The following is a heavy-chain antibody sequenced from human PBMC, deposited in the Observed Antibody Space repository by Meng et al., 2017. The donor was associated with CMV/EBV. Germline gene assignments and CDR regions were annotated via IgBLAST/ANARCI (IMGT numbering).Heavy chain of an antibody. Sequence: ASVKVSCKASGYTFTSYYMHWVRQAPGQGLEWMGIINPSGGSTSYAQKFQGRVTMTRDTSTSTVYMELSSLRSEDTAVYYCASAGDITGTGRDYYYYYGMDVWGQGTTVTVSS. CDR1: GYTFTSYY. D-gene: IGHD1-7*01. J-gene: IGHJ6*02. CDR3: ASAGDITGTGRDYYYYYGMDV. CDR2: INPSGGST. V-gene: IGHV1-46*01.